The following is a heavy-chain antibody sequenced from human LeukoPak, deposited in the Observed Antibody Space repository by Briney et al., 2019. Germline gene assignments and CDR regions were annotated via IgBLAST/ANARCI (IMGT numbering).Heavy chain of an antibody. J-gene: IGHJ4*02. CDR3: ARAPPYDWNDVGDF. CDR1: GYIFTNFG. D-gene: IGHD1-1*01. Sequence: ASVKVSCKASGYIFTNFGVSWVRQAPGQGLEWMGWISAFNGDTTYAKKLQGRVTMTTDTSTNTTYMEMRSLSFDDTATYYCARAPPYDWNDVGDFWGQGTLVTVSS. V-gene: IGHV1-18*01. CDR2: ISAFNGDT.